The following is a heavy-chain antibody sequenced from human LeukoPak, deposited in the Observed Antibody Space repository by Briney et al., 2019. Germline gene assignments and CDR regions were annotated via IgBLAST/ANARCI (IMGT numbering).Heavy chain of an antibody. V-gene: IGHV4-59*01. CDR3: ASLMRGWSGGVSGWFDP. CDR1: GGSISSYY. J-gene: IGHJ5*02. CDR2: IYYSGRT. Sequence: SETLSLTCTVSGGSISSYYWSWIRQPPGKGLEWIGYIYYSGRTNYNPSLNSRVTISVDTSKNQFSLKLSSVTAADTAVYYCASLMRGWSGGVSGWFDPWGQGTLVTVSS. D-gene: IGHD3-10*01.